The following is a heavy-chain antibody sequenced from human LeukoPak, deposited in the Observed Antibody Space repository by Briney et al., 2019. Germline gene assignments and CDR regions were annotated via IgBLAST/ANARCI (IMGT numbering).Heavy chain of an antibody. Sequence: GGSLRLSCAASGFSFSFYWMHWVRQAPGKGPVWVSRIKTDGSIADYADSVKGRFTISRDNAKNTLYLQMNSLRAEDTAVYYCARDLLGSGSYQGGDQNDYWGQGTLVTVSS. D-gene: IGHD3-10*01. CDR3: ARDLLGSGSYQGGDQNDY. CDR1: GFSFSFYW. CDR2: IKTDGSIA. J-gene: IGHJ4*02. V-gene: IGHV3-74*01.